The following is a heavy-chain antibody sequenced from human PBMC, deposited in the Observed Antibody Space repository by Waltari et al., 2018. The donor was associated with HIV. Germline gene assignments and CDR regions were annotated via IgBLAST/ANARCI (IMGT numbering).Heavy chain of an antibody. J-gene: IGHJ4*02. CDR1: GFTFSSYA. V-gene: IGHV3-23*01. CDR2: ITVSGGSR. CDR3: ARQSLGSFDY. Sequence: EVQLLESGGGLVQPGGSLRLSCATSGFTFSSYAMSWVRQAPRKGQGWVSAITVSGGSRYYADSVKGRFTSARDNSKNTLYLQMDSLRSEDTAVYYCARQSLGSFDYWGQGTLVTVSS. D-gene: IGHD7-27*01.